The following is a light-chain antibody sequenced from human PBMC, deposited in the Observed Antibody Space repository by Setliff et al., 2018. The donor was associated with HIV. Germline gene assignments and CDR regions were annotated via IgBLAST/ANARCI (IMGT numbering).Light chain of an antibody. Sequence: SALPQPASVSGSPGQSITISCTGTSSDVGGYSYVSWYQQHPGKAPKLIIYEVRNRPSGVSNRFSGSKSGNTASLTISGLQAEDEADYYCSSYTSSSTPYVFGTGTKVTVL. CDR1: SSDVGGYSY. V-gene: IGLV2-14*01. J-gene: IGLJ1*01. CDR3: SSYTSSSTPYV. CDR2: EVR.